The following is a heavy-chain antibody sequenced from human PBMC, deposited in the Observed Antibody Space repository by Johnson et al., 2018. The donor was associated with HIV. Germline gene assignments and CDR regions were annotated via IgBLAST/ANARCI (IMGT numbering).Heavy chain of an antibody. CDR3: ARDRILTGYDAFDI. CDR2: ISYDGSNK. CDR1: GFTFSSYA. Sequence: QVQLVESGGGLVQPGGSLRLSCAASGFTFSSYAMHWVRQAPGKGLEWVAVISYDGSNKYYADSVKGRFTISRDNSKNTLYLQMNSLRAEDTAIYYCARDRILTGYDAFDIWGQGTMVTVSS. V-gene: IGHV3-30*14. D-gene: IGHD3-9*01. J-gene: IGHJ3*02.